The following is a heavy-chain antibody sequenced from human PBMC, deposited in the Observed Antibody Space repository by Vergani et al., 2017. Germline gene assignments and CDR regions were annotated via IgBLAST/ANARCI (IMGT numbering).Heavy chain of an antibody. Sequence: FQLVASWGGLVQPWGFPRLLRSAPGSTVSGNLITWGPQAPGKGLEWVSPFYSGDETYYADSVKGRVTISRDNSKNTLHLQINNLRVEDTAVYYCARGNYYGSGTYVDPWGQGTLVTVSS. CDR1: GSTVSGNL. D-gene: IGHD3-10*01. CDR2: FYSGDET. CDR3: ARGNYYGSGTYVDP. J-gene: IGHJ5*02. V-gene: IGHV3-66*02.